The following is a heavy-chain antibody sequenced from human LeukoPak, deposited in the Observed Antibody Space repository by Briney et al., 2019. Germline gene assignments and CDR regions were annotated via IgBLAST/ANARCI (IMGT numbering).Heavy chain of an antibody. CDR1: GYSISSDYY. CDR3: AISRSTDFGY. D-gene: IGHD3-16*01. Sequence: PSETLSLTCIVSGYSISSDYYWGWIRQPPGKGLEWIGSIYYSGSTYYNPSLKSRVTISVDTSKNQFSLKLSSVTAADTAVYYCAISRSTDFGYWGQGTLVTVSS. J-gene: IGHJ4*02. V-gene: IGHV4-38-2*02. CDR2: IYYSGST.